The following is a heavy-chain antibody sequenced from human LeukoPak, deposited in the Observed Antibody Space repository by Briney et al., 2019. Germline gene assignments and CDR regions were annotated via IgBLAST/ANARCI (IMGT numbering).Heavy chain of an antibody. CDR1: GFSFSSYV. CDR2: ISTNGGST. V-gene: IGHV3-64*01. D-gene: IGHD6-13*01. Sequence: PGGSLGLSCAASGFSFSSYVMHWVRQAPGKGLEYVSAISTNGGSTSYANSVKDRFTISRDNSKNTLYLQMGSLRTEDMAVYYCARGIAGADDYWGQGTLVTVSS. CDR3: ARGIAGADDY. J-gene: IGHJ4*02.